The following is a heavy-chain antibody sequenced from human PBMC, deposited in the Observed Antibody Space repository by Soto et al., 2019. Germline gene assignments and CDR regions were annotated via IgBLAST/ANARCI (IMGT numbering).Heavy chain of an antibody. D-gene: IGHD1-26*01. Sequence: EVQLVESGGGLVQPGGSLRLSCAASGFTFSSYWMHWVRQAPGTGLVWVSRINSDGSSTSYADSVKGRCTISRDNSKNTLYLQMHSLRAEDTAVYYCARGGSLNWYFDLWGRGTLVTVSA. V-gene: IGHV3-74*01. CDR1: GFTFSSYW. CDR2: INSDGSST. CDR3: ARGGSLNWYFDL. J-gene: IGHJ2*01.